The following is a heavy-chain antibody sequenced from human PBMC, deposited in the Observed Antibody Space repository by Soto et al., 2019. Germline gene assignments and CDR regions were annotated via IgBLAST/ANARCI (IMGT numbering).Heavy chain of an antibody. J-gene: IGHJ6*02. CDR3: ARIKWGLNYYNGMDV. Sequence: QVQLVQSGAEVKKSGASVKVSCKPSGYSFSDYFIQWVRQAPGQGVEWVAWINPKTAATNCAKKFQGRVSLTWDTSSTTAYMELTRLRPDDTAVYYCARIKWGLNYYNGMDVWGQGTTVIVSS. V-gene: IGHV1-2*02. CDR2: INPKTAAT. CDR1: GYSFSDYF. D-gene: IGHD1-26*01.